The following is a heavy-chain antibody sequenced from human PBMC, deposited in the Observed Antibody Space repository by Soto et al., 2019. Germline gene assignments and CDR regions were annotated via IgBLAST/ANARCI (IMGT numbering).Heavy chain of an antibody. Sequence: PSETLSLTCAVSGGCISSGGYYWSWIRKHPGKGLEWIGYIYYSGSTYYNPSLKSRVTISVDTSKNQLSLKPSSVTAADTAVYYCARDSYGDYDHYFDYWGQGTLVTVSS. J-gene: IGHJ4*02. D-gene: IGHD4-17*01. V-gene: IGHV4-31*11. CDR2: IYYSGST. CDR1: GGCISSGGYY. CDR3: ARDSYGDYDHYFDY.